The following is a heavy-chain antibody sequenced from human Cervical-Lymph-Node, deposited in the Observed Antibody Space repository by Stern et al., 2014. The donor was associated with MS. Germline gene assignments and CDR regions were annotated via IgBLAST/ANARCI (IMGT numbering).Heavy chain of an antibody. CDR1: GFTLTNYH. V-gene: IGHV7-4-1*02. CDR3: ARDFLDTAMITRSDYLDS. D-gene: IGHD5-18*01. CDR2: INTNAGNS. Sequence: QLVQSGSELKEPGASVKVSCKASGFTLTNYHMNWVRQAPGQGLEWMGWINTNAGNSTYAQGFTGRFVFSLDTSVSTAYLHISSLKAEDTAVYYCARDFLDTAMITRSDYLDSWGQGTLVTVSS. J-gene: IGHJ4*02.